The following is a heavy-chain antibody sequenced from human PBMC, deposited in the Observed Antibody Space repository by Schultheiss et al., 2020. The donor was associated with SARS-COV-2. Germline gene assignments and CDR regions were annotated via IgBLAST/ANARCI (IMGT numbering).Heavy chain of an antibody. D-gene: IGHD3-10*01. CDR2: ISGSGDNT. Sequence: GGSLRLSCAASGFTFSSYAMSWVRQAPGKGLEWVSAISGSGDNTYSAESVKGRFTISRDNSKNTLYLQMNSLRAEDTAVYYCAKDETYYYGSGTYRLDAFDIWGQGTTVTVSS. J-gene: IGHJ3*02. CDR1: GFTFSSYA. CDR3: AKDETYYYGSGTYRLDAFDI. V-gene: IGHV3-23*01.